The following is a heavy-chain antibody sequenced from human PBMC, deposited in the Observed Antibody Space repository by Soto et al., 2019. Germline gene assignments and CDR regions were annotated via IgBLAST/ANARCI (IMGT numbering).Heavy chain of an antibody. D-gene: IGHD6-13*01. J-gene: IGHJ4*02. CDR3: AKSRPAEPNGY. CDR2: ISYDGSNK. Sequence: GGSLRLSCAASGFTFSSYGMHWVRQAPGKGLEWVAVISYDGSNKYYADSVKGRFTISRDNSKNTLYLQMNSLRAEDTAVYYCAKSRPAEPNGYWGQGTLVTVSS. CDR1: GFTFSSYG. V-gene: IGHV3-30*18.